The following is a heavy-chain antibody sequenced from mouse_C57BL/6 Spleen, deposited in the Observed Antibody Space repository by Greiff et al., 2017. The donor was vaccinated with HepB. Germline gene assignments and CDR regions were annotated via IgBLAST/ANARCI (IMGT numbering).Heavy chain of an antibody. CDR2: INYDGSST. D-gene: IGHD2-10*01. V-gene: IGHV5-16*01. CDR1: GFTFSDYY. CDR3: AREGAYYVYAMDY. Sequence: EVQLVESEGGLVQPGSSMKLSCTASGFTFSDYYMAWVRQVPEKGLEWVANINYDGSSTYYLDSLKSRFIISRDNAKNILYLQMSSLKSEDTATYYCAREGAYYVYAMDYWGQGTSVTVSS. J-gene: IGHJ4*01.